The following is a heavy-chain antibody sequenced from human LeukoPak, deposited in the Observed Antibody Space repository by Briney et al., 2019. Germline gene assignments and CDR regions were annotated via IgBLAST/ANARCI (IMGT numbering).Heavy chain of an antibody. Sequence: PGGSLRLSCAASGFTFSSYSMNWVRQAPGKGLEWVSYISSSSSTIYYADSVKGRFTISRDNAKNSLYLQMNSLRAEDTAVYYCARVAVTMIVIERANMDVWGKGTTVTVSS. V-gene: IGHV3-48*01. CDR2: ISSSSSTI. CDR3: ARVAVTMIVIERANMDV. CDR1: GFTFSSYS. J-gene: IGHJ6*03. D-gene: IGHD3-22*01.